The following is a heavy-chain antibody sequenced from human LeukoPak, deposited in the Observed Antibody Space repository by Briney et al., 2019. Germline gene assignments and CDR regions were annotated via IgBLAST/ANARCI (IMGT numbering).Heavy chain of an antibody. D-gene: IGHD4-17*01. CDR3: AKGTYGDYGPFDY. Sequence: GRSLRLSCAASGFTFSSYGMHWVRQAPGKGLEWVAVISYDGSNKYYADSVKGRFTISRDNSKNTLYLQMNSLRAEDTAVYYCAKGTYGDYGPFDYWGQGTLVTVSS. CDR2: ISYDGSNK. J-gene: IGHJ4*02. V-gene: IGHV3-30*18. CDR1: GFTFSSYG.